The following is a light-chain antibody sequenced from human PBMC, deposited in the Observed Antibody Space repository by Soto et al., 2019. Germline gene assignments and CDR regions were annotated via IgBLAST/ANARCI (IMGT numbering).Light chain of an antibody. J-gene: IGKJ4*01. CDR1: QDIRNR. CDR3: QQHDNLPVS. CDR2: DAF. Sequence: DIQMTQSPSSLSASVGDRVTITCQASQDIRNRLNWHQFKPGKAPKLLIYDAFNLEAGVPSRFSASGYGTTFVLTISSLQPVDSATYYCQQHDNLPVSFGGGTKVVIK. V-gene: IGKV1-33*01.